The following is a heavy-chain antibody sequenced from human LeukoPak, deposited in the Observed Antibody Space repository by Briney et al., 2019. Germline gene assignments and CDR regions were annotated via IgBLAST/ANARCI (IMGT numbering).Heavy chain of an antibody. CDR2: ISYDGSNK. Sequence: GGSLRLSCAASGFTFSSYAMHWVRQAPGKGLEWVAVISYDGSNKYYADSVKGRFTISRDNSKNTLYLQMNSLRAEDTAVYYCAKDGDSYGSDYWGQGTLVTVSS. CDR1: GFTFSSYA. CDR3: AKDGDSYGSDY. J-gene: IGHJ4*02. V-gene: IGHV3-30*04. D-gene: IGHD5-18*01.